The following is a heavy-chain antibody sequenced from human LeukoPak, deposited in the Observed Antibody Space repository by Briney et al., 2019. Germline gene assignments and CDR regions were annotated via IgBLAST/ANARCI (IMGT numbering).Heavy chain of an antibody. D-gene: IGHD4-17*01. Sequence: SQTLSLTCTVSGGSISSGDYYWSWIRQPPGKGLEWIVYIYYSGSTYYNPSLKSRVTISVDTSKNHFSLKLSSVTAADTAVYYCARIMTTVTTAEAFDIWGQGTMVTVSS. CDR1: GGSISSGDYY. CDR3: ARIMTTVTTAEAFDI. J-gene: IGHJ3*02. V-gene: IGHV4-30-4*01. CDR2: IYYSGST.